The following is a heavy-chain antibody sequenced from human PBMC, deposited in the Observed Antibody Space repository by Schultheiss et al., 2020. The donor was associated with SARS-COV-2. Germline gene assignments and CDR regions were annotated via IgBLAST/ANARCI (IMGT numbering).Heavy chain of an antibody. J-gene: IGHJ1*01. D-gene: IGHD2-2*01. CDR2: INAGNGNT. Sequence: ASVKVSCKASGYTFTSYAMHWVRQAPGQRLEWMGWINAGNGNTKYSQKFQGRVTMTTDTSTSTAYMELRSLRSDDTAVYYCARDHQQIGYFQHWGQGTLVTVSS. V-gene: IGHV1-3*01. CDR1: GYTFTSYA. CDR3: ARDHQQIGYFQH.